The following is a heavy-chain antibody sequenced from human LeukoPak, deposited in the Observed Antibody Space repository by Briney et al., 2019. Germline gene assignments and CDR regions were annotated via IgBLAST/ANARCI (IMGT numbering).Heavy chain of an antibody. V-gene: IGHV1-8*03. CDR1: GYTFTNYD. Sequence: ASVKVSCKASGYTFTNYDINWVRQATGQGLEWMGWMNPNSGNTDYAQKFQGGVSLTRNTSINTAYMELSSLRSEDTAVYYCARAPSNLAAADYYYYYMDVWGKGTTVTVSS. D-gene: IGHD6-13*01. J-gene: IGHJ6*03. CDR2: MNPNSGNT. CDR3: ARAPSNLAAADYYYYYMDV.